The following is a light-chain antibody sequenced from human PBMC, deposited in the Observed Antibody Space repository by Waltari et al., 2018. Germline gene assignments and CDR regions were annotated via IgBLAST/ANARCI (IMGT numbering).Light chain of an antibody. J-gene: IGLJ2*01. V-gene: IGLV2-23*01. CDR1: SSDVGRYNL. CDR3: CSHAGSTIYVV. Sequence: QSALTQPASVSGSPGQSITIPCTGTSSDVGRYNLVPWYQHHPGKAPKLIIFEANKRPSGVSDRFSGSKSGNTASLTISGLQAEDEADYYCCSHAGSTIYVVFGGGTKLTVL. CDR2: EAN.